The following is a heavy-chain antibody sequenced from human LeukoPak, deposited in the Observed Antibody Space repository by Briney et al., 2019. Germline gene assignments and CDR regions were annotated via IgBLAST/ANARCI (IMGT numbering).Heavy chain of an antibody. J-gene: IGHJ4*02. V-gene: IGHV4-39*01. CDR3: ARHSPRWGYYGSSGYRPLFDY. Sequence: SETLSLTCTVSGGSISSSSYYWGWIRQPPGLGLEWIGSIYCSGSTYYNPSLKSRVTISVDTSKNQFSLKLSSVTAADTAVYYCARHSPRWGYYGSSGYRPLFDYWGQGTLVTVSS. CDR1: GGSISSSSYY. D-gene: IGHD3-22*01. CDR2: IYCSGST.